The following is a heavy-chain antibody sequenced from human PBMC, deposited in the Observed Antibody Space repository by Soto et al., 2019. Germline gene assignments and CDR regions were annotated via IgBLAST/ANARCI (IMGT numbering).Heavy chain of an antibody. CDR1: CGSINNGGYS. CDR3: ARTSYDILTGRLDAFDI. CDR2: ISHGGNT. V-gene: IGHV4-30-2*01. D-gene: IGHD3-9*01. J-gene: IGHJ3*02. Sequence: SETLSLTCAVSCGSINNGGYSWSWLRQPLGKGLEWIGYISHGGNTYYNPSLRSRVIMSIDKSKNHFSLGLKSVTAADTATYYCARTSYDILTGRLDAFDIWGQGTMVTVSS.